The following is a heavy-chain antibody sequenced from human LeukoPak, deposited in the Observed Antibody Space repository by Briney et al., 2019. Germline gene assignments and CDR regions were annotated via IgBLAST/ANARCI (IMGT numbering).Heavy chain of an antibody. J-gene: IGHJ4*02. CDR3: ARFYTTRRGSVGFDY. D-gene: IGHD3-10*01. V-gene: IGHV1-8*01. CDR1: GYTFTSYD. CDR2: MNPNSGNT. Sequence: ASVKVSCKASGYTFTSYDINWVRQATGRGLERMGWMNPNSGNTGYAQKFQGRVTMTRNTSISTAYMELSSLRSEDTAVYYCARFYTTRRGSVGFDYWGQGTLVTVSS.